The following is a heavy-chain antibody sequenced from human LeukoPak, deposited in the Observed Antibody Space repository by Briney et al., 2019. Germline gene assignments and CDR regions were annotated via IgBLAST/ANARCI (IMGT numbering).Heavy chain of an antibody. D-gene: IGHD3-10*01. CDR1: GYTFISFD. V-gene: IGHV1-8*01. Sequence: ASVKVSCKDSGYTFISFDINWVRQATGQGLEWMGWMNPNSGNTGYAQKFQGRVTMTRNTSISTAYTELSSLRSEDTAVYYCARGPRDGSGSSYFQHWGQGTLVTVSS. CDR3: ARGPRDGSGSSYFQH. CDR2: MNPNSGNT. J-gene: IGHJ1*01.